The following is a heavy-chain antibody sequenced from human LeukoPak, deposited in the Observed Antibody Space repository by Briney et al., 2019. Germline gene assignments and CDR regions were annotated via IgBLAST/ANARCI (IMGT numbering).Heavy chain of an antibody. CDR1: GYTFTGYY. V-gene: IGHV1-2*06. CDR2: INPSSGGT. Sequence: ASVKVSCKASGYTFTGYYMHWVRQAPGQGLEWMGRINPSSGGTNYAQKFQGRVTMTRDTSISTAYMELSRLRSDDTAVYYCARFRYGDYVDYWGQGTLVTVSS. D-gene: IGHD4-17*01. J-gene: IGHJ4*02. CDR3: ARFRYGDYVDY.